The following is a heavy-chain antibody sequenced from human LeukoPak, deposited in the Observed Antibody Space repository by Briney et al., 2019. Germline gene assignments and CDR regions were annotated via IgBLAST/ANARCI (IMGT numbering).Heavy chain of an antibody. J-gene: IGHJ4*02. CDR1: GYTFTSYG. CDR2: ISAYNGNT. V-gene: IGHV1-18*01. CDR3: ARGGPYCSSTSCYEPSFDY. Sequence: ASVKVSCKASGYTFTSYGISWVRQAPGQGLEWMGWISAYNGNTNYAQKLQGRVTMATDTSTSTAYMELRSLRSDDTAVYYCARGGPYCSSTSCYEPSFDYWGQGTLVTVSS. D-gene: IGHD2-2*01.